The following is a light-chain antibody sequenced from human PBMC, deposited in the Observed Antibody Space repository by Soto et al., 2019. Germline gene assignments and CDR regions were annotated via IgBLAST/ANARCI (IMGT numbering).Light chain of an antibody. CDR1: SSNIGTSS. V-gene: IGLV1-44*01. CDR2: TTN. CDR3: AAWDDSLNAHV. J-gene: IGLJ1*01. Sequence: QSVLTQPHSASGTPGQRVTISCSGSSSNIGTSSVHWFQQLPGTAPKLLISTTNQRPSGVPERFSGSKSGTSASLAISGLQSEDEADYYCAAWDDSLNAHVFGPGTKLTVL.